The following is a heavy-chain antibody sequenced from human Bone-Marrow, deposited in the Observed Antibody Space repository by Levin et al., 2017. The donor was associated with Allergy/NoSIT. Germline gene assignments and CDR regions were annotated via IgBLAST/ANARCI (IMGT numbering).Heavy chain of an antibody. CDR2: IYYTGGA. V-gene: IGHV4-39*01. Sequence: PSETLSLTCTVSGGSISSSNYYWAWIRQPPGKGLEFIGNIYYTGGAYYNPSFQSRVTISEDTSKTQISLKVASVTAADTAVYYCARAISESSGWYWAYWGQGTLVTVSS. CDR3: ARAISESSGWYWAY. CDR1: GGSISSSNYY. D-gene: IGHD6-19*01. J-gene: IGHJ4*02.